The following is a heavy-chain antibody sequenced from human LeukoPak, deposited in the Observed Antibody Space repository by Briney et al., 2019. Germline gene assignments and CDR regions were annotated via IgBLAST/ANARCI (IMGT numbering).Heavy chain of an antibody. V-gene: IGHV1-69*05. CDR3: ARDPYYYDSSGYYRD. Sequence: SVKVSCKASGGTFSSYAISWVRQAPGPGHEWMGRIIPIFGTANCAQKFQGRVTITTDESTSTAYMELSSLRSEDTAVYYCARDPYYYDSSGYYRDWGQGTLVTVSS. CDR1: GGTFSSYA. J-gene: IGHJ4*02. CDR2: IIPIFGTA. D-gene: IGHD3-22*01.